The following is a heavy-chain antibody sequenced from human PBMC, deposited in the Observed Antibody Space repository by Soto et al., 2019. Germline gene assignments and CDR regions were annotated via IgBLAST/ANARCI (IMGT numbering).Heavy chain of an antibody. CDR3: ARVGGITWFDP. CDR1: GGSISSGGYY. D-gene: IGHD3-16*01. CDR2: IYYSGST. V-gene: IGHV4-31*03. J-gene: IGHJ5*02. Sequence: QVQLQESGPGLVKPSQTLSLTCTVSGGSISSGGYYWSWIRQHPGKGLEWIGYIYYSGSTYYNPSLKIRVTIPVDTSKDPFSPKLSSVPAADTAVYYCARVGGITWFDPWGQGPLVTVSS.